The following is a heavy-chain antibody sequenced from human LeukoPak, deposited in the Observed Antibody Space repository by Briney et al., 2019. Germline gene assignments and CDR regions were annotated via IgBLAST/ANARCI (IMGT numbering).Heavy chain of an antibody. Sequence: GGSLRLSCAASGFTFSSYSMIWVRQAPGKGLEWVSSISSSSSYIYYADSVKGRFTISRDNAKNSLYLQMNSLRAEDTAVYYCARELSRYSGSYGGYYYYYYMDVWGKGTTVTVS. CDR1: GFTFSSYS. CDR3: ARELSRYSGSYGGYYYYYYMDV. CDR2: ISSSSSYI. D-gene: IGHD1-26*01. J-gene: IGHJ6*03. V-gene: IGHV3-21*01.